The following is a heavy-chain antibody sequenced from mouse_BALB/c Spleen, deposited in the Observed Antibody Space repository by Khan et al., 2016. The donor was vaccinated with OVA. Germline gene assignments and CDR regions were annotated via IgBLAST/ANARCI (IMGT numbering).Heavy chain of an antibody. CDR3: ASYYGSSYYYAMGY. D-gene: IGHD1-1*01. J-gene: IGHJ4*01. CDR1: GYTFTSYW. Sequence: VQLQESGAELAKPGASVKMSCKASGYTFTSYWMHWVKQRPGQGLEWIGYINPSTGYTEYNQKFKDKATLIADKSSSTAYMQLSSLTSEDSAVYYCASYYGSSYYYAMGYWGQGPSVTVSS. CDR2: INPSTGYT. V-gene: IGHV1-7*01.